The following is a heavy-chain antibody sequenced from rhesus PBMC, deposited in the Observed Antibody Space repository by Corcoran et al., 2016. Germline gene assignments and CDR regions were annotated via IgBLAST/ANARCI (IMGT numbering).Heavy chain of an antibody. Sequence: EVQLVETGGGLVQPGGSLKLSCAASGFTFSSYGMSWVRQAPGKGLEWVSAINMGGGTTYYADSVKGRFHISRDNSKNTLSLQMNSLRAEDTAVYYCAKGPSGSYYYPVSFDVWGPGVLVTVSS. CDR3: AKGPSGSYYYPVSFDV. J-gene: IGHJ5-1*01. CDR1: GFTFSSYG. V-gene: IGHV3S5*01. CDR2: INMGGGTT. D-gene: IGHD3-16*01.